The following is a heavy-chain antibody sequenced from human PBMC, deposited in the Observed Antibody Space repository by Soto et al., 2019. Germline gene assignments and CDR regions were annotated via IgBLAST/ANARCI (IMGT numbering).Heavy chain of an antibody. D-gene: IGHD3-16*01. V-gene: IGHV4-59*01. Sequence: SETLSLTCSVSAGAISTYCRSWIRQPPGKGLEWIGYIYYSGSTNYNPSLKSRVTISVDTSKNQFSLKLSSVTAADTSVYYCARVGLPYYYYYMDVWGKGTTVTVSS. CDR1: AGAISTYC. CDR2: IYYSGST. CDR3: ARVGLPYYYYYMDV. J-gene: IGHJ6*03.